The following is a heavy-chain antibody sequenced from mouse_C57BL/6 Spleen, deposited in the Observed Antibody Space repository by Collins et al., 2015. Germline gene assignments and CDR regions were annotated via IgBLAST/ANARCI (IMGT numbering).Heavy chain of an antibody. J-gene: IGHJ1*03. CDR1: GFTFSGFW. D-gene: IGHD1-1*01. V-gene: IGHV11-2*01. CDR2: INSDGSAI. Sequence: EVQLLETWRRLGANLGGRRGLSCEGSGFTFSGFWMSWVRQTPGKTLEWIGDINSDGSAINYAPSIKDRFTIFRDNDKSTLYLQMSNVRSEDTATYFCMRYGSSYWYFDVWGTGTTVTVSS. CDR3: MRYGSSYWYFDV.